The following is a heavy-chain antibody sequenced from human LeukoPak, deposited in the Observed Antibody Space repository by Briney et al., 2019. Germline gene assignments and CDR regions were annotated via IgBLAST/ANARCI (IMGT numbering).Heavy chain of an antibody. J-gene: IGHJ6*02. Sequence: ASVKVSCKASGYTFTGYYMHWVRQAPGQGLEWMGWLNPNSGGTNYAQKFRGRVTMTRDTSISTAYMELSRLRSDDTAVYYCARDRVVTNYYYYGMDVWGQGTTVTVSS. CDR2: LNPNSGGT. V-gene: IGHV1-2*02. D-gene: IGHD2-21*02. CDR3: ARDRVVTNYYYYGMDV. CDR1: GYTFTGYY.